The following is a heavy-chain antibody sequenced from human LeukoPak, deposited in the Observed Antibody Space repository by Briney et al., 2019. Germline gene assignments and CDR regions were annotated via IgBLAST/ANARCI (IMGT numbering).Heavy chain of an antibody. Sequence: ASVKVSCKASGYTFTSYGISWVRQAPGQGLEWMGWISAYTGNTNYAQKLQGRVTMTTDTSTCTAYMKLRSLRSDDTAVFYCARDLLDHDYYYYMDVWGKGTTVTVSS. D-gene: IGHD2-2*03. CDR1: GYTFTSYG. CDR3: ARDLLDHDYYYYMDV. CDR2: ISAYTGNT. J-gene: IGHJ6*03. V-gene: IGHV1-18*01.